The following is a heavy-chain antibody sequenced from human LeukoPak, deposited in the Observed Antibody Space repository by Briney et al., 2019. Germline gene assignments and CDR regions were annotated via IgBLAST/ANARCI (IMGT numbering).Heavy chain of an antibody. J-gene: IGHJ5*02. CDR2: INHSGST. V-gene: IGHV4-34*01. D-gene: IGHD3-22*01. Sequence: SETLSLTCAVYGGSFSGYYWSWIRQPPGKGLEWIGEINHSGSTNYNPSLKSRVTISVDTSKNQFSLKLSSVTAADTAVYYCARGVRYYDSSGYYRYYWFDPWGQGTLVTVSS. CDR1: GGSFSGYY. CDR3: ARGVRYYDSSGYYRYYWFDP.